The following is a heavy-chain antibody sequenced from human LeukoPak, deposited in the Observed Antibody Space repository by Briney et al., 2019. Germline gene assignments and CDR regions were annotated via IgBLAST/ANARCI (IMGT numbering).Heavy chain of an antibody. CDR1: GGSISSSSYY. V-gene: IGHV4-39*01. CDR2: SYYSGST. D-gene: IGHD1-26*01. J-gene: IGHJ4*02. CDR3: AKSGGYGLIDY. Sequence: SETLSLTCTASGGSISSSSYYWGWLRQPPGQGLEWIRSSYYSGSTYYNPSLSRRTTFSIDTSKNQYSLMQNPVTAATAAMYFCAKSGGYGLIDYWGQGTRVTVSS.